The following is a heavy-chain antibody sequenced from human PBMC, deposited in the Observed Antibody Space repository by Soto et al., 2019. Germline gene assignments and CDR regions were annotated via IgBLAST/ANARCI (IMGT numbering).Heavy chain of an antibody. CDR1: GFTFSSYS. Sequence: GGSLRLSCAASGFTFSSYSMNWVRQAPGKGLEWVSSISSSSSYIYYADSVKGRFTISRDNAKNSLCLQMNSLRAEDTAVYYCASLCSGGSCYSSSYYYYMDVWGKGTTVTVSS. D-gene: IGHD2-15*01. J-gene: IGHJ6*03. CDR3: ASLCSGGSCYSSSYYYYMDV. V-gene: IGHV3-21*01. CDR2: ISSSSSYI.